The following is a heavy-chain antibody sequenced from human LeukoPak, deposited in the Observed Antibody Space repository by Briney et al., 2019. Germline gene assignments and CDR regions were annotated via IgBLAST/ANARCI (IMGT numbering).Heavy chain of an antibody. CDR2: ISYDGSNK. Sequence: GGSLRLSCAVSGFIFSNYAMHWVRQAPGKGLEWVAVISYDGSNKYYADSVQGRFTISRDNSKNTLYLQMNSLRAEDTAVYYCAKDLSGLRSCPIRRCYYAMDVWGQGTTVTVSS. CDR1: GFIFSNYA. CDR3: AKDLSGLRSCPIRRCYYAMDV. J-gene: IGHJ6*02. V-gene: IGHV3-30*04. D-gene: IGHD2-15*01.